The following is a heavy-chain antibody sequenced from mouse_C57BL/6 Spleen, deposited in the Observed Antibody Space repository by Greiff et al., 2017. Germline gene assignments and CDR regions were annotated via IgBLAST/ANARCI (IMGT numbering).Heavy chain of an antibody. Sequence: LQLQQSGAELVKPGASVKISCKASGYAFSSYWMNWVKQRPGKGLEWIGQIYPGDGDTNYNGKFKGKATLTADKSSSTAYMQLSSLTSEDSAVYFCARSGDSSGYAMDYWGQGTSVTVSS. CDR1: GYAFSSYW. V-gene: IGHV1-80*01. D-gene: IGHD3-2*02. CDR3: ARSGDSSGYAMDY. J-gene: IGHJ4*01. CDR2: IYPGDGDT.